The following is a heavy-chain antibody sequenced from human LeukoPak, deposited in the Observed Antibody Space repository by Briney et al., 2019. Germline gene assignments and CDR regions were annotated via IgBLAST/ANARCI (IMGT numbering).Heavy chain of an antibody. Sequence: PGGSLRLSCAASGFTFSSYAMHWVRQAPGKGLEYVSAISSNGGSTYYANSVKGRFTISRDNSKNTLYLQMGSLRAEDMAVYYCARTRRWPNAFDIWGQGTMVTVSS. D-gene: IGHD2-15*01. J-gene: IGHJ3*02. CDR1: GFTFSSYA. CDR2: ISSNGGST. CDR3: ARTRRWPNAFDI. V-gene: IGHV3-64*01.